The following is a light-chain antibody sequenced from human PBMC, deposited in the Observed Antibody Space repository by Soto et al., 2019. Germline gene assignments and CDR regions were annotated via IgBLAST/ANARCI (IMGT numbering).Light chain of an antibody. CDR3: QQDGSSPWT. CDR1: QSVGSNY. V-gene: IGKV3-20*01. Sequence: EIVLTQSPGTLSLSPGDRATLSCRTSQSVGSNYLAWYQQKPGQAPRLLIYGASSRATGFPDRFSGSGSGTDFTLTVSRLEPEDFALYYCQQDGSSPWTFGQGTKVEIK. CDR2: GAS. J-gene: IGKJ1*01.